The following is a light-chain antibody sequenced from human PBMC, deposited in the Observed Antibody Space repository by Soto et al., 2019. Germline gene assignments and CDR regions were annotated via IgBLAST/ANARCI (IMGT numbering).Light chain of an antibody. J-gene: IGKJ5*01. Sequence: MLTQSPATLSLSPGERATLSCRASPSVANFVAWYQQKPGQAPRLLIYGAFNRATGIPARFSGSGSGTDFTLTISSLEPEDSAVYYCQQRNIWPPVTFGHGTRLAIK. CDR2: GAF. CDR1: PSVANF. CDR3: QQRNIWPPVT. V-gene: IGKV3-11*01.